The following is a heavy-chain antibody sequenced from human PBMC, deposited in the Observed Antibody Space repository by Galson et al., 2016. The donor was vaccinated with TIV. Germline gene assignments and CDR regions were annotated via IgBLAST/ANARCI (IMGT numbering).Heavy chain of an antibody. D-gene: IGHD1-26*01. Sequence: SVKVSCKASGFTFTSSAVQWVRQARGQRLEWMGLIVVGSGNTNYAQKFQDRVTITRDMSTSTVYMELGSLRSEDTAVYYCASPQSTGRFPAQVAFDIWGQGTTVTVSS. V-gene: IGHV1-58*01. CDR3: ASPQSTGRFPAQVAFDI. CDR2: IVVGSGNT. J-gene: IGHJ3*02. CDR1: GFTFTSSA.